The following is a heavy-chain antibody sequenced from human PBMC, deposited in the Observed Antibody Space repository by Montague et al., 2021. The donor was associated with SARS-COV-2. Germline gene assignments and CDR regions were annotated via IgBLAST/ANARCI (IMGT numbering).Heavy chain of an antibody. CDR2: IYYSGST. V-gene: IGHV4-39*01. CDR3: ARHASYDYSKDLYYYYYYGMDV. J-gene: IGHJ6*02. CDR1: GGSISSSSYY. Sequence: SETLSLTCTVSGGSISSSSYYWGWIRQPPGKGLEWIGSIYYSGSTYYNPSLKSRVTISVDTSKNQFSLKLSSVTAADTAVYYCARHASYDYSKDLYYYYYYGMDVWGRGTTVTVS. D-gene: IGHD4-11*01.